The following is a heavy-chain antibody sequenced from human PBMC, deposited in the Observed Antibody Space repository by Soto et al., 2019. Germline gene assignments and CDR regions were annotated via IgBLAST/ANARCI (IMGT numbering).Heavy chain of an antibody. D-gene: IGHD6-19*01. V-gene: IGHV1-69*13. CDR1: GGSYSNNI. J-gene: IGHJ4*02. Sequence: ASVKVSCKASGGSYSNNIFAWVRQAPRQGLEWMGGTIPMFATAQYAQKLQGRVTITADESTSTVYMDLTSLRSDDTAVYYCARGLFGQQWLVGFDTWGQGTLGTVSS. CDR3: ARGLFGQQWLVGFDT. CDR2: TIPMFATA.